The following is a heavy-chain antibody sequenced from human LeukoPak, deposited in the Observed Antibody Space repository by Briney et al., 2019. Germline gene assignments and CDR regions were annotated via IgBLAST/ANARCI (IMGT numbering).Heavy chain of an antibody. Sequence: GGSLRLSCAASGITFSIYAMTWVRQAPGKGLEWVSGISGSGGSADYAASVKGRFTISRDNSKNTLYLQMNSLRVEDTALYYCAKDFDYGGNSGDASDIWGQGTMVTVSS. CDR3: AKDFDYGGNSGDASDI. D-gene: IGHD4-23*01. J-gene: IGHJ3*02. V-gene: IGHV3-23*01. CDR2: ISGSGGSA. CDR1: GITFSIYA.